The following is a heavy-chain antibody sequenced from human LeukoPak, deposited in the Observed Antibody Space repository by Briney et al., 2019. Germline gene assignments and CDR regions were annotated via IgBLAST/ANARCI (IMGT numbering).Heavy chain of an antibody. J-gene: IGHJ5*02. CDR1: GSRFTSYW. CDR2: IYPGDSNT. Sequence: GASLQISCKGSGSRFTSYWIGWVRQMPGKGLEWMGTIYPGDSNTKYSPSFQGQVTISADKSITTAYLQWNSLKASDTAIYYCARYLAATGTGWFDPWGQGTLVTVSS. V-gene: IGHV5-51*01. D-gene: IGHD6-13*01. CDR3: ARYLAATGTGWFDP.